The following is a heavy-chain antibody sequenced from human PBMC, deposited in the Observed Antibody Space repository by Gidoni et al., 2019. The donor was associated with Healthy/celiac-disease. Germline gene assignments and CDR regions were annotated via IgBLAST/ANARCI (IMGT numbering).Heavy chain of an antibody. J-gene: IGHJ6*02. V-gene: IGHV4-4*07. CDR1: GGPISSYY. D-gene: IGHD5-12*01. CDR2: IYTSGST. CDR3: ARDGHALVATITGYYYYGMDV. Sequence: QVQLQESVPGLVKPSETLSLTCTVSGGPISSYYWSWIRQPAGKRLEWIGRIYTSGSTNYNPSLKSRVTMSVDTSKNQFSLKLSSVTAADTAVYYCARDGHALVATITGYYYYGMDVWGQGTTVTVSS.